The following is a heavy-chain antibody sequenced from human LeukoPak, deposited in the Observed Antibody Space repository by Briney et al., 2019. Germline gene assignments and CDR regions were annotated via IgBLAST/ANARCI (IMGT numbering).Heavy chain of an antibody. CDR1: GFTFSDYY. CDR2: ISSSGSTI. D-gene: IGHD6-13*01. Sequence: GGSLRLSCAASGFTFSDYYMSWIRQAPGKGLELISYISSSGSTIYYADSVKGRFTISRDNAKNSLYLQMNSLRAEDTAVYYCARAAAAAAFDIWGQGTMVTVSS. CDR3: ARAAAAAAFDI. J-gene: IGHJ3*02. V-gene: IGHV3-11*01.